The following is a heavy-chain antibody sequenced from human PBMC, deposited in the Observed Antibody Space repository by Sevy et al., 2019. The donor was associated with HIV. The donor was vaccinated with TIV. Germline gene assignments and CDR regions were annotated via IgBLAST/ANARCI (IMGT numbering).Heavy chain of an antibody. CDR2: INHSGST. CDR3: AREVVVVPALDY. CDR1: VGSFSGYY. Sequence: SDTLSLTCGVYVGSFSGYYWSWIRQPPGKGLEWIGEINHSGSTNYNPSLKSRVTISVDTSKNQFSLKLSSVTAADTAVYYCAREVVVVPALDYWGQGTLVTVSS. D-gene: IGHD2-2*01. V-gene: IGHV4-34*01. J-gene: IGHJ4*02.